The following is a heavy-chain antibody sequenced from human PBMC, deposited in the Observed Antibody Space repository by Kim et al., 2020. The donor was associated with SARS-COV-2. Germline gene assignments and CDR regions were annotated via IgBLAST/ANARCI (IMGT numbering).Heavy chain of an antibody. J-gene: IGHJ4*02. CDR3: ARGGGSYYSV. V-gene: IGHV3-7*03. CDR2: IKPDGSDK. D-gene: IGHD2-15*01. CDR1: GFPFTTYY. Sequence: GGSLRISCAASGFPFTTYYMTWVRQTPGKGLEWVANIKPDGSDKNYVESVKGRFTISRDNTESSLSLPMNSLRVEDTAVYYFARGGGSYYSVWARGTLVT.